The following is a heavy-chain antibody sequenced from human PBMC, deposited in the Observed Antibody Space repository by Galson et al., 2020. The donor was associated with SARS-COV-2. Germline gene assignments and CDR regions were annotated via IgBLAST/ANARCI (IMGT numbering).Heavy chain of an antibody. CDR1: GGSFSSYY. J-gene: IGHJ3*02. CDR3: ARGGYTIFGVVIGDGAFDI. V-gene: IGHV4-34*01. Sequence: SETLSLTCAVYGGSFSSYYWSWIRQPPGKGLEWIGAINHSGSTTYNPSLKSRVTISAYTSKSQFSLKLTSVTAADTAVYYCARGGYTIFGVVIGDGAFDIWGQGTMVTVSS. D-gene: IGHD3-3*01. CDR2: INHSGST.